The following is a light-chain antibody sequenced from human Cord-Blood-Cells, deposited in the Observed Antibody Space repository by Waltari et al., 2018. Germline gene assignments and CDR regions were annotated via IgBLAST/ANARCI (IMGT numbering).Light chain of an antibody. J-gene: IGLJ2*01. CDR1: SSDVGSYNL. CDR2: ECS. Sequence: QSALTQPASVSGSPGQSITISCTGTSSDVGSYNLVSWYQQHPGKAPKLMIYECSKRPSGVSKRFSGSKSGNTASLTISGLQAEDEADYYCCSYAGSSTYVVFGGGTKLTVL. V-gene: IGLV2-23*01. CDR3: CSYAGSSTYVV.